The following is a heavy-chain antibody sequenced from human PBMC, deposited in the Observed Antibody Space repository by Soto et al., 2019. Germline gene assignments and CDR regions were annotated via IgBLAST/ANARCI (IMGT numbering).Heavy chain of an antibody. CDR1: GFTFSSYG. CDR3: ARQHYYYYGIDV. CDR2: IWYDGSNK. Sequence: GGSLRLSCAASGFTFSSYGMHWVRQAPGKGLEWVAVIWYDGSNKYYADSVKGRFTISRDNSKNTLYLQMNSLRAEDTAVYYCARQHYYYYGIDVWGQGTTVTVSS. J-gene: IGHJ6*02. V-gene: IGHV3-33*01.